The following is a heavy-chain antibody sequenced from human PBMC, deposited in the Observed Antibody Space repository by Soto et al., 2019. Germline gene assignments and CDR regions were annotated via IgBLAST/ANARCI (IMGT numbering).Heavy chain of an antibody. D-gene: IGHD3-16*01. CDR2: IYYSGST. V-gene: IGHV4-39*01. Sequence: NPSETLSLTCTVSGGSISSSSYYWGWIRQPPGKGLEWIGSIYYSGSTYYNPSLKSRVTISVDTSKNQFSLKLSSVTAADTAVYYCARHLISSPSGDYFDYWGQGTLVTVSS. J-gene: IGHJ4*02. CDR3: ARHLISSPSGDYFDY. CDR1: GGSISSSSYY.